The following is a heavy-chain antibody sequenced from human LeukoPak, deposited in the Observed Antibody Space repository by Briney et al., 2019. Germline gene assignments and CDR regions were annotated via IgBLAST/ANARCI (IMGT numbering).Heavy chain of an antibody. CDR3: ARGLLGATQAAVFDY. CDR2: INHSGST. Sequence: PSETLSLTCAVYGGSFSGYYWSWIRQLPGKGLEWIGEINHSGSTNYNPSLKSRVTISVDTSKNQFSLKLSSVTAADTAVYYCARGLLGATQAAVFDYWGQGTLVTVSS. J-gene: IGHJ4*02. D-gene: IGHD1-26*01. V-gene: IGHV4-34*01. CDR1: GGSFSGYY.